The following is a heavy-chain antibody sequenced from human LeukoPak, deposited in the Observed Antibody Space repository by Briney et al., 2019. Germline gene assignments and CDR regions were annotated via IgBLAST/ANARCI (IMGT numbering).Heavy chain of an antibody. CDR3: AREPPGY. V-gene: IGHV4-61*02. Sequence: SQTLSLTCTVSGGSVTSGNYWNWIRQPAGKGLEWIGRIYTNGGASYNPSPKSRVTISIDASKNQFSLKLSSVTAADTAVYYCAREPPGYWGQGILVTVSS. CDR1: GGSVTSGNY. J-gene: IGHJ4*02. CDR2: IYTNGGA.